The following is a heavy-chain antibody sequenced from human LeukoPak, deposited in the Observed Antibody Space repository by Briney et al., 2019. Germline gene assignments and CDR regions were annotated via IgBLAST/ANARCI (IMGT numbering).Heavy chain of an antibody. D-gene: IGHD1-26*01. J-gene: IGHJ4*02. CDR1: GFTFSSNS. V-gene: IGHV3-7*01. CDR2: IKQDGSEK. CDR3: ARGSGGASYYFDY. Sequence: GGPLRLSCAASGFTFSSNSMNWVRQAPGKGLEWVANIKQDGSEKYYVDSVKGRFTISRDNAKNSLYLQMNSLRAEDTAVYYCARGSGGASYYFDYWGQGTLVTVSS.